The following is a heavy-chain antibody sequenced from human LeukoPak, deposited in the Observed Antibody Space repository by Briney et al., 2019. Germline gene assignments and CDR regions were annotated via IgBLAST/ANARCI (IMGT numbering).Heavy chain of an antibody. Sequence: SETLSLTCAVYGGSFSGYSWTWIRQPPGKGLEWIGEINRSGTTNYNPSLKSRVTIPVDTPKNQFSLKLTSVTAADTAVYYCARGESYYYASGSSLPLGYWGQGTLVTVSS. CDR2: INRSGTT. CDR1: GGSFSGYS. CDR3: ARGESYYYASGSSLPLGY. J-gene: IGHJ4*02. V-gene: IGHV4-34*01. D-gene: IGHD3-10*01.